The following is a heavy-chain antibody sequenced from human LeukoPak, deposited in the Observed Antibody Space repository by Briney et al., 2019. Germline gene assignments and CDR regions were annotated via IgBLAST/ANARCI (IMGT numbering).Heavy chain of an antibody. CDR3: ASIAARPRHYYYYYYMDV. J-gene: IGHJ6*03. CDR1: GGSISSGSYY. Sequence: SQTLSLTCTVSGGSISSGSYYWSWIRQPAGKGLEWIGRIYTSGSTNYNPSLKSRVTISVDTSKNQFSLKLSSVTAADTAVYYCASIAARPRHYYYYYYMDVWGKGTTVTVSS. V-gene: IGHV4-61*02. CDR2: IYTSGST. D-gene: IGHD6-6*01.